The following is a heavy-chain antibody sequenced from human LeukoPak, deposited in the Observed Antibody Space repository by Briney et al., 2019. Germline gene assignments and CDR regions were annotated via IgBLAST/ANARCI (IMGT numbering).Heavy chain of an antibody. Sequence: GGSLRLSXAASGFTFSSYSMNWVRQAPGKGLEWVSSISSSSSYIYYADSVKGRFTISRDNAKNSLYLQMNSLRAEDTAVYYCARDRYYYDSSGYYYASGDAFDIWGQGTMVTVSS. CDR2: ISSSSSYI. D-gene: IGHD3-22*01. J-gene: IGHJ3*02. V-gene: IGHV3-21*01. CDR1: GFTFSSYS. CDR3: ARDRYYYDSSGYYYASGDAFDI.